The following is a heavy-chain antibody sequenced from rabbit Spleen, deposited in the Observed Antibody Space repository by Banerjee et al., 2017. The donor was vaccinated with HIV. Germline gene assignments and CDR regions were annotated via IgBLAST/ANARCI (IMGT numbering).Heavy chain of an antibody. CDR2: INIVTGKS. D-gene: IGHD6-1*01. CDR3: VREAGYAGYGDGNL. J-gene: IGHJ4*01. CDR1: GVSFSSGYD. V-gene: IGHV1S40*01. Sequence: QQLVESGGGLVKPGASLTLTCKASGVSFSSGYDMCWVRQAPGKGLEWIACINIVTGKSVYASWAKGRFVMSRTSSTTVTLQMTSLTAADTATYFCVREAGYAGYGDGNLWGPGTLVT.